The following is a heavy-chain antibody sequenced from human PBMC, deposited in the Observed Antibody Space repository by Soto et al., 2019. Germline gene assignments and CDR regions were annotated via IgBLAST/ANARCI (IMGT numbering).Heavy chain of an antibody. CDR2: ISAYNGNT. J-gene: IGHJ4*02. D-gene: IGHD3-9*01. V-gene: IGHV1-18*01. CDR3: ARRLLTGSQQSFGY. Sequence: QVPLVQSGAEVMQPGASVKVSCKASGYTFFTYSVSWVRQAPGQGLEWMGWISAYNGNTDLAQNFQGRVTMTTDLSTDTAYMELRSLRSDDTAVYYCARRLLTGSQQSFGYWGQGTLVTVSS. CDR1: GYTFFTYS.